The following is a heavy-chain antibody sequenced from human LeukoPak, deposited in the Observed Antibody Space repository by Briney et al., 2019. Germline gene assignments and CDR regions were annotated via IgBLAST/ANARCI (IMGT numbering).Heavy chain of an antibody. Sequence: QSGGSLRLSCAASGFTFSSYGMSWVRQAPGKGLEWVSAISGSGGSTYYADSVKGRFTISRDNSKNTLYLQMNSLRAEDTAVYYCAKDRERYYDILTGYSLPDYWGQGTLVTVSS. D-gene: IGHD3-9*01. CDR3: AKDRERYYDILTGYSLPDY. CDR1: GFTFSSYG. CDR2: ISGSGGST. J-gene: IGHJ4*02. V-gene: IGHV3-23*01.